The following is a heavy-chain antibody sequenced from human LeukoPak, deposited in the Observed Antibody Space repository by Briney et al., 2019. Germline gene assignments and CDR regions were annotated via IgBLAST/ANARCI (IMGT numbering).Heavy chain of an antibody. D-gene: IGHD5-18*01. CDR2: ISSSRSYI. J-gene: IGHJ4*02. Sequence: GGSLRLSCAASGFTFSSYSINWVRQAPGKGLEWVSSISSSRSYIYYADSVKGRFTISRDNAKNSLYLQMNSLRAEDTAVYYCARVGYSYGYFDYWGQGTLVTVFS. CDR3: ARVGYSYGYFDY. V-gene: IGHV3-21*01. CDR1: GFTFSSYS.